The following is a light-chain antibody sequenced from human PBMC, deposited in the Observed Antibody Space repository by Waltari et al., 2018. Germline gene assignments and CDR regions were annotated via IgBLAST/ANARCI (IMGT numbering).Light chain of an antibody. CDR3: QHYVRLPAT. V-gene: IGKV3-20*01. J-gene: IGKJ1*01. CDR1: QSVSRT. Sequence: EIVLTQSPGILSLSPGERATLGCRASQSVSRTLAWYQQKPGQAPRLLIYGASTRATGIPDRFSGGGSGTDFSLTISRLEPEDFAVYYCQHYVRLPATFGQGTKVEIK. CDR2: GAS.